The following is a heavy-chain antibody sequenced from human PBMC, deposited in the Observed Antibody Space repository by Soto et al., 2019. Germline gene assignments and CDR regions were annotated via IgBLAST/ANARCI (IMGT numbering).Heavy chain of an antibody. Sequence: GASVKVSCKASGYTFTSYDINWVRQATGQGLEWMGWMNPNSGNTGYAQKFQGRVTMTRNTSISTAYMELSSLRSEDTAVYYCARRVFEYSSSSYYYYYYYMDVWGKGTTVTVSS. CDR2: MNPNSGNT. D-gene: IGHD6-6*01. V-gene: IGHV1-8*01. J-gene: IGHJ6*03. CDR1: GYTFTSYD. CDR3: ARRVFEYSSSSYYYYYYYMDV.